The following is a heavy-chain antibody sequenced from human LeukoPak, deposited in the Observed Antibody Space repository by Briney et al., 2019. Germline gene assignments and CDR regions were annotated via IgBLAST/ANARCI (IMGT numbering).Heavy chain of an antibody. Sequence: PGGSLRLSCAASGFTFSDYYMSWIRQAPGKGLEWVSYISSSGSTIYYADSVKGRFTISRDNAKNSLYLQMHSLRAEDTAVYYCAKGATIFGVDPYYYMDVWGKGTTVTVSS. V-gene: IGHV3-11*01. CDR3: AKGATIFGVDPYYYMDV. CDR2: ISSSGSTI. J-gene: IGHJ6*03. D-gene: IGHD3-3*01. CDR1: GFTFSDYY.